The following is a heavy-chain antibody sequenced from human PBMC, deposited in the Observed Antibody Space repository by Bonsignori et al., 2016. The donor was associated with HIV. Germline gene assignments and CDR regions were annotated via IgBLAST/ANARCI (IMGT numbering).Heavy chain of an antibody. V-gene: IGHV3-7*01. Sequence: WIRQPPGKGLEWVANMNEDGSRVYYADSVKGRFTISRDNAENSFYLQMSGLRPEDTAMYYCATDSHWRCDYWGLGTLVTVSS. CDR2: MNEDGSRV. J-gene: IGHJ4*02. CDR3: ATDSHWRCDY. D-gene: IGHD2-8*02.